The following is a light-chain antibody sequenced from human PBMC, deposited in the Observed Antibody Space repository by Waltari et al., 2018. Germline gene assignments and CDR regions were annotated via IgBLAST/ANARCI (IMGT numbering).Light chain of an antibody. CDR1: SLRSYY. CDR2: GKN. J-gene: IGLJ2*01. Sequence: SSELTQAPAVSVALGQTVRITCQGASLRSYYARWYQQKPGQAPVLVIYGKNNRPSGIPDRFSGSSSGNTASLTITGAQAEDEADYYCNSRDSSGNHLVFGGGTKLTVL. CDR3: NSRDSSGNHLV. V-gene: IGLV3-19*01.